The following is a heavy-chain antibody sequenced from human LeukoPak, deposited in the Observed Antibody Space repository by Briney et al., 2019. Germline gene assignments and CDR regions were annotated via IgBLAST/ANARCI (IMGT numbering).Heavy chain of an antibody. D-gene: IGHD5-18*01. CDR1: GGSISSSNW. CDR3: AREEVDTAMAHRSAFDI. V-gene: IGHV4-4*02. J-gene: IGHJ3*02. Sequence: SETLSLTCAVSGGSISSSNWWSWVRQPPGKGLEWIGEIYHSGSTNYNPSLKSRVTISVDKSKNQFSLKLSSVTAADTAVYYCAREEVDTAMAHRSAFDIWGQGTMATVSS. CDR2: IYHSGST.